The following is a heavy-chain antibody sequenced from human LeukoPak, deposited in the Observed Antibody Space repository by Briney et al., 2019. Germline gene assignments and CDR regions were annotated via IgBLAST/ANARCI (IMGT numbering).Heavy chain of an antibody. CDR3: AAQRYSGYDFDY. CDR2: IRYDGSIK. CDR1: GFTFSNYG. D-gene: IGHD5-12*01. V-gene: IGHV3-30*02. J-gene: IGHJ4*02. Sequence: GGSLRLSCAAAGFTFSNYGMHWVRQAPGKGLEWVAFIRYDGSIKYYADSVKGRFTISRDNSKNTLYLQMNSLRAEDTAVYYCAAQRYSGYDFDYWGQGTLVTVSS.